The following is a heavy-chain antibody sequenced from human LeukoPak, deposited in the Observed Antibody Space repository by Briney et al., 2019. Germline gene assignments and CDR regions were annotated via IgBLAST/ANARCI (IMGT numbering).Heavy chain of an antibody. CDR2: IIPIFGTA. V-gene: IGHV1-69*05. CDR1: GGTFSSYA. Sequence: ASVKVSCKAPGGTFSSYAISWVRQAPGHGLEWMGGIIPIFGTANYAQKFEARVTITTDESTSTAYMQLSSLRSEDTAVYYCARGGLNDFWSGYYFYHYYMDVWGKGTTVTVSS. D-gene: IGHD3-3*01. J-gene: IGHJ6*03. CDR3: ARGGLNDFWSGYYFYHYYMDV.